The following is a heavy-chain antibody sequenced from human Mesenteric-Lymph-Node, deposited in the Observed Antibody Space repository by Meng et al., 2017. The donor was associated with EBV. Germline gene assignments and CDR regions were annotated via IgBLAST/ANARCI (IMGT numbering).Heavy chain of an antibody. CDR2: IYHSGST. D-gene: IGHD3-22*01. V-gene: IGHV4-30-2*01. CDR3: ARLDSSGYYTGWFDP. J-gene: IGHJ5*02. Sequence: PQEYGYGLVSPSQTLPRTCACAGGSISRGGYSWSWTRQPPGKGLEWIGYIYHSGSTYYNPSLKSRVTISVDRSKNQFSLKLSSVTAADTAVYYCARLDSSGYYTGWFDPWGQGTLVTVSS. CDR1: GGSISRGGYS.